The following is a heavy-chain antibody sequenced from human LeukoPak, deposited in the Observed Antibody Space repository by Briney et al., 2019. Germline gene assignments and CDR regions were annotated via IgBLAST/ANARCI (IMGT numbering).Heavy chain of an antibody. CDR3: AREPSYCGGDCYSGWFDP. Sequence: ASVKVSCKASGYTFTGYYMHWVRQAPGQGLEWMGWINPNSGGTNYAQKFQGRVTMTRDTSTSTAYMELSRLRSDDTAVYYCAREPSYCGGDCYSGWFDPWGQGTLVTVSS. D-gene: IGHD2-21*02. V-gene: IGHV1-2*02. CDR2: INPNSGGT. J-gene: IGHJ5*02. CDR1: GYTFTGYY.